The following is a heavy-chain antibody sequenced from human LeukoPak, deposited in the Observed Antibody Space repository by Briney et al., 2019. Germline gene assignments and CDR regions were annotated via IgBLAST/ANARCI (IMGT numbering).Heavy chain of an antibody. D-gene: IGHD5/OR15-5a*01. CDR1: GGAIGSYP. CDR2: IHYTWNA. CDR3: ARVASKGGMDV. Sequence: SETLSITCSVSGGAIGSYPCSLIRQTPGTALEWIGHIHYTWNAKYNPSLKSRVTISLDRSNNQFSLRLSSVTAADTAVYYCARVASKGGMDVWGQGTTVTVS. V-gene: IGHV4-59*01. J-gene: IGHJ6*02.